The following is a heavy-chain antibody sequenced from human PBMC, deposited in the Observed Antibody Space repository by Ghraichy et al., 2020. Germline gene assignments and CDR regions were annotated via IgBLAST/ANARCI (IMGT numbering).Heavy chain of an antibody. CDR3: ANTAGIDY. CDR1: GFSFSTYA. CDR2: ISGSGGST. D-gene: IGHD1-1*01. V-gene: IGHV3-23*01. J-gene: IGHJ4*02. Sequence: GVLRLSCAASGFSFSTYAMSWVRQAPGKGLEWVSAISGSGGSTYYADSVKGRFTISRDNSKNMLYLQMNSLRADDTAVYYCANTAGIDYWGQGTLVSVSS.